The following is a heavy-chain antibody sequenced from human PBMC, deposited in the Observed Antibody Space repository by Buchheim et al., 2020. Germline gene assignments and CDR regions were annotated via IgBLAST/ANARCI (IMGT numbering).Heavy chain of an antibody. D-gene: IGHD6-19*01. V-gene: IGHV3-23*01. CDR1: RFTFSSYA. CDR3: AKDLGGWSSYGMDV. J-gene: IGHJ6*02. CDR2: ISGSGDST. Sequence: EVQLLESGGGLVQPGGSLRLSCAASRFTFSSYAMSWVRQAPGKGLEWVSSISGSGDSTYYADPVKGRFTLSRDNSKNTLFLQMNSLRAEDTAVYYCAKDLGGWSSYGMDVWGQGTT.